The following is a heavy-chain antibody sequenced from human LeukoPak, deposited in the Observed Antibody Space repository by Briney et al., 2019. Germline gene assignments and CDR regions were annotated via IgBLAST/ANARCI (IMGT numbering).Heavy chain of an antibody. J-gene: IGHJ4*02. CDR2: ISYDANIGSNK. CDR1: GFTFSRYA. CDR3: ARDGGYDFWSGYYQDY. V-gene: IGHV3-30-3*01. D-gene: IGHD3-3*01. Sequence: PGRSLRLSCATSGFTFSRYAMHWVRQAPGKGLEWVALISYDANIGSNKYYADSVKGRFTISRDNSKNTLYLQMNSLRAEDTAVYYCARDGGYDFWSGYYQDYWGQGTLVIVSS.